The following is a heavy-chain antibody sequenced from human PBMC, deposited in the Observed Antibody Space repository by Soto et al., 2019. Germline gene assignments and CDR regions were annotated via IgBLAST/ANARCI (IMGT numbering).Heavy chain of an antibody. CDR1: GVSFKDYW. CDR3: AKEKDGGGAGPYFSDMDV. CDR2: IKQDGSEK. J-gene: IGHJ6*03. V-gene: IGHV3-7*01. D-gene: IGHD1-26*01. Sequence: PGGSLRLSCAASGVSFKDYWMTWVRQAPGKGLDWVANIKQDGSEKYYLDSLKGRFTISRDNAKNSVYLLMNSLRAEGTAAYYWAKEKDGGGAGPYFSDMDVWAKGPTAPVS.